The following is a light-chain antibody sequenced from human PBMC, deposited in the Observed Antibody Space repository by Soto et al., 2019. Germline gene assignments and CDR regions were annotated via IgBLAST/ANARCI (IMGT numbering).Light chain of an antibody. CDR3: QSYDSSLSGRGV. CDR1: SSNIGAGYD. V-gene: IGLV1-40*01. CDR2: GNS. J-gene: IGLJ2*01. Sequence: QSVLTQPPSVSGAPGQRVTISCTGSSSNIGAGYDVHWYQQLPGTAPKLLIYGNSNRPSGVPDRFSGSKSGTSASLAITGXXXEDEADYYCQSYDSSLSGRGVFGGGTKLTVL.